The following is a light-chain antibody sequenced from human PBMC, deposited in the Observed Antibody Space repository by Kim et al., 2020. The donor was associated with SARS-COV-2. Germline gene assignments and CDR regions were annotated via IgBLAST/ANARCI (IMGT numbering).Light chain of an antibody. CDR2: GAS. CDR3: QQFNNWPLYS. Sequence: EVMMTQSPATLSVSPGERATLSYRASQSVNSNLAWYQQKPGQAPRLLIYGASTRASGVPARFSGSGSGTEFTLTISSLQSEDFAVYYCQQFNNWPLYSFGQGTKLEI. V-gene: IGKV3-15*01. J-gene: IGKJ2*03. CDR1: QSVNSN.